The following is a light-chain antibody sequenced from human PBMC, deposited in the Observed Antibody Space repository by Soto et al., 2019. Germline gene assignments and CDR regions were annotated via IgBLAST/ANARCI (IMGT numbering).Light chain of an antibody. CDR3: QQRSNWPPEIT. J-gene: IGKJ5*01. Sequence: EIVLTQSPATLSLSPGERATLSCRASQSVSSYLAWYQQKPGQAPRLLIYDASNRATGIPARFSGSGSGTDFTLTISSLEPEDFGVYYCQQRSNWPPEITFGQGTRLEI. V-gene: IGKV3-11*01. CDR1: QSVSSY. CDR2: DAS.